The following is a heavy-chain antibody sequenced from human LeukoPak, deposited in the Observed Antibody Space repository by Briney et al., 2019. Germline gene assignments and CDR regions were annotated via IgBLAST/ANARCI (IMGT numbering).Heavy chain of an antibody. CDR2: VSYDGNKE. J-gene: IGHJ4*02. Sequence: QPGGSLRLSCAASGFTFSNFAMHWVRQAPGKGLEWVAVVSYDGNKEYYTDSVKGRFTISRDNSKNTLYLQMSSLRPEDTAMYYCAIGDGLGELSSSFDYWGQGTLVTVSS. D-gene: IGHD3-16*02. CDR3: AIGDGLGELSSSFDY. CDR1: GFTFSNFA. V-gene: IGHV3-30*04.